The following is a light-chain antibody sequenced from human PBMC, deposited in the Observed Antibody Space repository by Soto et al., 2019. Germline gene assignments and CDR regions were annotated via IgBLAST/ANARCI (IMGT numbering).Light chain of an antibody. Sequence: QPVLTQSPSASASLGASVKLTCTLSSRHSNYAIAWHQQQPEKGPRYLMKVNSDGSHSKWDGIPDRFSGSSSGAERYLTISSLQSEDEADYYCQTWGTGTVVFGGGTKVTVL. J-gene: IGLJ2*01. CDR3: QTWGTGTVV. V-gene: IGLV4-69*01. CDR2: VNSDGSH. CDR1: SRHSNYA.